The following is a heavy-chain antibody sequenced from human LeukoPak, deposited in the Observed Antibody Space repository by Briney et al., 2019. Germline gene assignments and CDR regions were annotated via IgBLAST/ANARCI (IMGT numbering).Heavy chain of an antibody. CDR1: GYTFTSYV. J-gene: IGHJ6*02. Sequence: ASVKDSCKACGYTFTSYVLNWVRQATGQGLEWMGWMNPNRGNTGYAQKFQGRVTLTRNTSISTAYMELRSLRSEDTAVYYCARVLGPPGLLLWFGELSIGYYYGMDVWGQGTTVTVSS. CDR3: ARVLGPPGLLLWFGELSIGYYYGMDV. V-gene: IGHV1-8*01. D-gene: IGHD3-10*01. CDR2: MNPNRGNT.